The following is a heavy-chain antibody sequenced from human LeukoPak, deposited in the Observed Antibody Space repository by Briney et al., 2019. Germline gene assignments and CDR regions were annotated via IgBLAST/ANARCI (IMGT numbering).Heavy chain of an antibody. D-gene: IGHD5-18*01. CDR3: ARGRSYGSFQH. V-gene: IGHV1-46*01. CDR2: INPTGSSK. Sequence: ASVKVSCKASGYTFTSYYIHWVRQAPGQGLEWMGVINPTGSSKTYAQRFLGKFTMTSDTSTSTAYMDLSSLRSEDTAVYYCARGRSYGSFQHWGQGTLVTVSS. J-gene: IGHJ1*01. CDR1: GYTFTSYY.